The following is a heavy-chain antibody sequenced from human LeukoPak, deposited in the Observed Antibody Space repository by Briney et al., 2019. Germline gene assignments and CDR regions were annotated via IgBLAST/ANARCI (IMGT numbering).Heavy chain of an antibody. CDR3: AKDLEDLITMVRGVITFFDY. CDR2: ISYDGSNK. V-gene: IGHV3-30*18. J-gene: IGHJ4*02. Sequence: GGSLRLSCAASGLTFSSYGMPWVRQAPGKGLEWVAVISYDGSNKYYADSVKGRFTISRDNSKNTLYLQMNSLRAEDTAVYYCAKDLEDLITMVRGVITFFDYWGQGTLVTVSS. CDR1: GLTFSSYG. D-gene: IGHD3-10*01.